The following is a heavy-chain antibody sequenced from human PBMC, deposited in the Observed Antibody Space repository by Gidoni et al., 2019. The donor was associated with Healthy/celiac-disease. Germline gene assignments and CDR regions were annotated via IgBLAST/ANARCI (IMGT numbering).Heavy chain of an antibody. J-gene: IGHJ4*02. V-gene: IGHV4-34*01. Sequence: QVQLQQWGAGLLKPAETLSLTCAVYGGSFSGYYWSWILQPPGKGLEWIGEINHSGSTNYNPSLKSRVTISVDTSKNQFSLKLSSVTAADTAVYYCARGRIMITFGGVIADSGFDYWGQGTLVTVSS. CDR3: ARGRIMITFGGVIADSGFDY. CDR1: GGSFSGYY. CDR2: INHSGST. D-gene: IGHD3-16*02.